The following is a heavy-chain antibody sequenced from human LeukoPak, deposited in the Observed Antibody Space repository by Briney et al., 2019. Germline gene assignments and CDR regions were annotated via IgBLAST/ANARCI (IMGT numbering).Heavy chain of an antibody. J-gene: IGHJ4*02. V-gene: IGHV4-61*02. CDR3: ARGISGEFDY. CDR1: GGSISSGSYY. D-gene: IGHD6-19*01. Sequence: SQTLSLTCTVSGGSISSGSYYWSWIRQPAGKGLDWIGRIYTSGSTNYNPSLKSRDTISVDTSKNQFSLKLSSVTAADTAVYYCARGISGEFDYWGQGTLVTVSS. CDR2: IYTSGST.